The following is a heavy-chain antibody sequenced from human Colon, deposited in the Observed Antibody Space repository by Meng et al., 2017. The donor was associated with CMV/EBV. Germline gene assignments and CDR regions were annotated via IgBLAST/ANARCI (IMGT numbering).Heavy chain of an antibody. CDR1: GFTFTNYQ. CDR3: AKVNTQYCSSVSCPKGGFDP. Sequence: GGSLRLSCAASGFTFTNYQMNWVRQAPGKGLEWVAFIRYDGSSSLYADSVRGRFSISRDNSKNTLYLQMKNLRPEDTALYYCAKVNTQYCSSVSCPKGGFDPWGQGTRVTVSS. J-gene: IGHJ5*02. V-gene: IGHV3-30*02. D-gene: IGHD2-2*01. CDR2: IRYDGSSS.